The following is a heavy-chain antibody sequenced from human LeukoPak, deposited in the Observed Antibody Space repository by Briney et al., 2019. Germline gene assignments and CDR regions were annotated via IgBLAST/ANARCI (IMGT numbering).Heavy chain of an antibody. D-gene: IGHD5-24*01. CDR1: GFPFSSYW. Sequence: GGSLRLSCVASGFPFSSYWITWVRQAPGKGLEWVANIKQDGSKKSYVDSVKGRFTISRDNAKNSLYLQMNSLRAEDTAIYYCTRVGYIDEGIDYWGQGTLVTVSS. CDR2: IKQDGSKK. J-gene: IGHJ4*02. CDR3: TRVGYIDEGIDY. V-gene: IGHV3-7*04.